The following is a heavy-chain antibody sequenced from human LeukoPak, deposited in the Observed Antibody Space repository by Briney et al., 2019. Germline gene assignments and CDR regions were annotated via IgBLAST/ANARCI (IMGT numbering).Heavy chain of an antibody. CDR2: ISGSGGGT. J-gene: IGHJ4*02. D-gene: IGHD6-6*01. V-gene: IGHV3-23*01. CDR1: GFTFSSYT. CDR3: AKGPIAARPPTLYYSDY. Sequence: GGSLRLSCAASGFTFSSYTMSWVRQAPGKGLEWVSAISGSGGGTYYADSVRGRFTISRDNSKNTVYQQMNSLRTEDTAVYYCAKGPIAARPPTLYYSDYWGQGTLVTVSS.